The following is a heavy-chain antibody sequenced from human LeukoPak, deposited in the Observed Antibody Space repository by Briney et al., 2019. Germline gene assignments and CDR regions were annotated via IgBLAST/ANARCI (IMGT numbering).Heavy chain of an antibody. Sequence: GASVKVSCKASGGTFSSYAISWVRQAPGQGLEWMGGIIPIFGTANYAQKFQGRVTITADESTSTAYMELSSLRSEDTAVYYCARAYPNPYYYYYYMDVWGKGTTVTVSS. CDR2: IIPIFGTA. CDR3: ARAYPNPYYYYYYMDV. CDR1: GGTFSSYA. D-gene: IGHD1-14*01. J-gene: IGHJ6*03. V-gene: IGHV1-69*13.